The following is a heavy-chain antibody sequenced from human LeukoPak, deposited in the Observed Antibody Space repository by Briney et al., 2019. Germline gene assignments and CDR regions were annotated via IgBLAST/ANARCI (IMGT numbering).Heavy chain of an antibody. D-gene: IGHD7-27*01. Sequence: GESLKISCKDSRYSFTNYCIGWVRQMPGKGLVWMGMIYPDNCDTRYSPPFQGRVTIPADKSTGHVHLPRISLKAPDTAMYYCARTRPTLGYYYYIDVWGEGTTVTVSS. CDR2: IYPDNCDT. J-gene: IGHJ6*03. V-gene: IGHV5-51*01. CDR1: RYSFTNYC. CDR3: ARTRPTLGYYYYIDV.